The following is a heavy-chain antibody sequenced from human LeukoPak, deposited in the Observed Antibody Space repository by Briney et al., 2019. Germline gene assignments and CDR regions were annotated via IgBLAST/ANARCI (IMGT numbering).Heavy chain of an antibody. CDR1: GYTFTSYG. Sequence: ASVKVSCKASGYTFTSYGISWVRQAPGQGLEWMGWISAYNGNTNYAQKLQGRVTMTTDTSTSTAYMELRSLRSDDTAVYYCARALIVIMAPQRDAFDIWGQGTLVTVSS. D-gene: IGHD2-8*01. CDR3: ARALIVIMAPQRDAFDI. CDR2: ISAYNGNT. V-gene: IGHV1-18*01. J-gene: IGHJ3*02.